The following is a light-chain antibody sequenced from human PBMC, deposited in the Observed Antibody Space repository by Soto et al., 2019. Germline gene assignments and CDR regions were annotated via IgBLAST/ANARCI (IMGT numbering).Light chain of an antibody. J-gene: IGKJ1*01. V-gene: IGKV1-27*01. CDR3: QRYSGAPRWA. CDR1: QVSTSY. CDR2: ATS. Sequence: IQMTQSPSSLSASVGDTVTMSCRASQVSTSYVAWYQQKPGKPPKLLIYATSNLQSGVPSRFRGSGSGTDFALTISSLQIEDVATYYCQRYSGAPRWAFGEGTKVEI.